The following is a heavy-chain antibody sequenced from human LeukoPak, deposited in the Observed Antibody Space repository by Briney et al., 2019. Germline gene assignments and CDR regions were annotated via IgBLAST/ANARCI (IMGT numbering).Heavy chain of an antibody. CDR1: GGSISSYY. CDR3: AREWRIAAAGIDAFDI. Sequence: SETLSLTCTVSGGSISSYYWSWIRQPPGKGLEWIGYIYYSGSTNYNPSLKSRVTISVDTSKNQFSLKLSSVTAADTAVYYCAREWRIAAAGIDAFDIWGQGTMVTVSS. V-gene: IGHV4-59*01. D-gene: IGHD6-13*01. J-gene: IGHJ3*02. CDR2: IYYSGST.